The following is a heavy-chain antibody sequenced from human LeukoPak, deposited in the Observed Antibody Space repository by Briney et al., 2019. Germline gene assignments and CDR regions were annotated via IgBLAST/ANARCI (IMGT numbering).Heavy chain of an antibody. CDR1: GFTFSSYE. CDR2: ISSSGSTI. V-gene: IGHV3-48*03. Sequence: GGSLRLSCAASGFTFSSYEMHWVRQAPGKGLEWVSYISSSGSTIYYADSVKGRFTISRDNAKNSLYLQMNSLRAEDTAVYYCARVPGGALNWFDPWGQGTLVTVSS. J-gene: IGHJ5*02. CDR3: ARVPGGALNWFDP. D-gene: IGHD1-1*01.